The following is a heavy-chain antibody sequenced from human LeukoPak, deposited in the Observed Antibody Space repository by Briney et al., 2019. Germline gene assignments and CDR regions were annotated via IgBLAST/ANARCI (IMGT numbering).Heavy chain of an antibody. CDR3: ARVVGDGGNWFDP. CDR1: GEPFSGYY. Sequence: SETLSLTCAISGEPFSGYYWGWIRQPPGKGLEWIGYIYYSGSTNYNPSLKSRVTISVDTSKNQFSLKLSSVTAADTAVYYCARVVGDGGNWFDPWGQGTLVTLSS. V-gene: IGHV4-59*01. CDR2: IYYSGST. J-gene: IGHJ5*02. D-gene: IGHD3-16*01.